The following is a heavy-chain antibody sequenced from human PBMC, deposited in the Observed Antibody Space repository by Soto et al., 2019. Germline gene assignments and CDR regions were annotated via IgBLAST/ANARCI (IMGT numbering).Heavy chain of an antibody. CDR3: ASGFGRFSY. D-gene: IGHD3-10*01. V-gene: IGHV3-48*03. CDR1: GFTFNDFE. CDR2: IDGSGTTK. J-gene: IGHJ4*02. Sequence: EVQLLESGGGLVQPGGSLRLSCGVTGFTFNDFEMNWVRQAPGKGLEWLAYIDGSGTTKKYADSVRGGFTISRDNPNNSLLLQMSTLRGADTAIYYCASGFGRFSYWRQGTLVSVSS.